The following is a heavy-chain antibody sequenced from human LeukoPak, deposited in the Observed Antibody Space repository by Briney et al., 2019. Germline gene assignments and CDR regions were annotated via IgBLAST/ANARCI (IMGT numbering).Heavy chain of an antibody. D-gene: IGHD2-2*01. Sequence: GGSLRLSCAASGFTFSSYGMHWVRQAPGKGLEWVAFIRYDGSNKYYADSVKGRFTISRDNSKNTLYLQMNSLRAEDTAVYYCAKDRPYCSSTSCSDSFDIWGQGTMVTVSS. CDR3: AKDRPYCSSTSCSDSFDI. J-gene: IGHJ3*02. V-gene: IGHV3-30*02. CDR2: IRYDGSNK. CDR1: GFTFSSYG.